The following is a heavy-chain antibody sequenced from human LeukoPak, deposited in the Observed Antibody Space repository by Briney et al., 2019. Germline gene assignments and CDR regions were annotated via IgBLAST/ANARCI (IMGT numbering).Heavy chain of an antibody. CDR3: ARSGYSYVNY. Sequence: SSETLSLTCTVSGGSISHYYWSWIRQPPGKGLEWIAYIFYSGSTDYNPSLKSRVTISVDTSKNQFSLKLNSVTAADTAVYYCARSGYSYVNYWGQGTLVTVSS. V-gene: IGHV4-59*08. CDR1: GGSISHYY. CDR2: IFYSGST. J-gene: IGHJ4*02. D-gene: IGHD5-18*01.